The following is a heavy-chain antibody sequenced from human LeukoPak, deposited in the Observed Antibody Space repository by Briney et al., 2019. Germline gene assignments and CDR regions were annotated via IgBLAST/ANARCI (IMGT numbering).Heavy chain of an antibody. CDR1: GGSISSYY. D-gene: IGHD3-16*01. CDR2: IYYSGST. CDR3: ARGWGDFPFDH. Sequence: SETLPLTCTVSGGSISSYYWSWIRQPPGKGLEWIGYIYYSGSTNYNPSLKSRVTISVDTSKNQFSLKLSSVTAADTAVYYCARGWGDFPFDHWGQGTLVTVSS. V-gene: IGHV4-59*01. J-gene: IGHJ4*02.